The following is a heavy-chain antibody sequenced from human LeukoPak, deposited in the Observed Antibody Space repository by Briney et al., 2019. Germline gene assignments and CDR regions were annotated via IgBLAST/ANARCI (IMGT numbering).Heavy chain of an antibody. CDR2: IYTSGST. CDR3: ARDRSEYSYGDYFDY. Sequence: SETLSLTCTVSGGSISSGSYYWSWIRQPAGKGLEWIGRIYTSGSTNYNPSLKSRVTISVDTSKNQFSLKLSSVTAADTAVYYCARDRSEYSYGDYFDYWGQGTLVTVSS. D-gene: IGHD5-18*01. J-gene: IGHJ4*02. V-gene: IGHV4-61*02. CDR1: GGSISSGSYY.